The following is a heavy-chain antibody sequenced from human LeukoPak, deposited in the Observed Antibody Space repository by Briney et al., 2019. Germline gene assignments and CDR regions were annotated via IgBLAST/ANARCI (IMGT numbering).Heavy chain of an antibody. V-gene: IGHV3-7*01. CDR1: GFTFSSYW. J-gene: IGHJ6*02. CDR2: IKQDGSEK. D-gene: IGHD2-8*01. CDR3: ARSLGYCTNGVCPMGYYYYGMDV. Sequence: GGSLRLSCAVSGFTFSSYWMSWVRQAPGKGLEWVANIKQDGSEKNYVDSVKGRFTISRDNAKNSLYLQMSSLRAEDTAMYYCARSLGYCTNGVCPMGYYYYGMDVWGQGTTVTVSS.